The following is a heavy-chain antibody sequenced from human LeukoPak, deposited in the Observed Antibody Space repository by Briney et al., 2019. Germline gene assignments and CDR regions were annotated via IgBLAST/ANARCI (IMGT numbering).Heavy chain of an antibody. D-gene: IGHD2-15*01. CDR2: ISYDGSNK. CDR1: GFTFSSYA. V-gene: IGHV3-30*04. CDR3: AKDWRRIVVVGPITRHGNYMDV. Sequence: PGGSLRLSCAASGFTFSSYAMHWVRQAPGKGLEWVAVISYDGSNKYYADSVKGRFTISRDNSKNTLYLQMNSLRPEDTAVYYCAKDWRRIVVVGPITRHGNYMDVWGKGTTSPSP. J-gene: IGHJ6*03.